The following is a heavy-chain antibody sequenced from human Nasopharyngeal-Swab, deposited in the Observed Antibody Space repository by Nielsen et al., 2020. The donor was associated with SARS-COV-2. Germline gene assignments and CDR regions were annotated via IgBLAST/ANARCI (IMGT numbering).Heavy chain of an antibody. J-gene: IGHJ4*02. CDR1: GFTFSSYE. CDR2: IHYSGST. Sequence: ESLKISCAASGFTFSSYEMNWIRQPPGKGLEWIGYIHYSGSTNYNPSLKSRVTISKDTSKNQFSLNLNSVTAADTAVYYCATHPRGQLDPFDYWGQGSLVTVSS. CDR3: ATHPRGQLDPFDY. D-gene: IGHD6-13*01. V-gene: IGHV4-59*08.